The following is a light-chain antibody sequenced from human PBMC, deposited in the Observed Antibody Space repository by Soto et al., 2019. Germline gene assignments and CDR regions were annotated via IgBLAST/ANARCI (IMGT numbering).Light chain of an antibody. Sequence: IVLTQSPGALSLSPGERATLSCRASQSVSSSYLAWYQQKPGQAPRLLIYGASSRATGIPARFSGSGSGTDFTLTISSLEPEDFAVYYCQQYGSSPGTFGQGTNVDIK. CDR3: QQYGSSPGT. CDR1: QSVSSSY. V-gene: IGKV3-20*01. J-gene: IGKJ1*01. CDR2: GAS.